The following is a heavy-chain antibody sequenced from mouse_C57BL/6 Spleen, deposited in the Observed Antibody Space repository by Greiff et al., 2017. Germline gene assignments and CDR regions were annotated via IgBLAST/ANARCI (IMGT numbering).Heavy chain of an antibody. Sequence: QVQLKESGAELVRPGASVTLSCKASGYTFTDYEMHWVKQTPVHGLEWIGAIDPETGGTAYNQKFKGKAILTADKSSSTAYMELRSLTSEDSAVYYCTRGDYDASYAMDYWGQGTSVTVSS. CDR1: GYTFTDYE. D-gene: IGHD2-4*01. J-gene: IGHJ4*01. CDR3: TRGDYDASYAMDY. CDR2: IDPETGGT. V-gene: IGHV1-15*01.